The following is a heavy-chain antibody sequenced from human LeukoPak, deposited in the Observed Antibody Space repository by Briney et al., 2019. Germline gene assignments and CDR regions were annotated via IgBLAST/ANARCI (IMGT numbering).Heavy chain of an antibody. CDR3: ARGRGYCSGGSCRYLYDY. Sequence: PSETLSLTCTVSSGSISTSNYYWSWIRQPPGKGLEWIGEINHSGSTNYNPSLKSRVTISVDTSKNQFSLKLSSVTAADTAVYYCARGRGYCSGGSCRYLYDYWGQGTLVTVSS. V-gene: IGHV4-39*07. J-gene: IGHJ4*02. CDR1: SGSISTSNYY. CDR2: INHSGST. D-gene: IGHD2-15*01.